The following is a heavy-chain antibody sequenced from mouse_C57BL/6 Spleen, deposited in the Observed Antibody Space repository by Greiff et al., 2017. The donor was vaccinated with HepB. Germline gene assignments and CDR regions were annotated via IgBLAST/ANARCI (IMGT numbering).Heavy chain of an antibody. V-gene: IGHV1-69*01. CDR1: GYTFTSYW. CDR2: IDPSDSYT. Sequence: QVQLKQPGAELVMPGASVKLSCKASGYTFTSYWMHWVKQRPGQGLEWIGEIDPSDSYTNYNQKFKGKSTLTVDKSSSTAYMQLSSLTSEDSAVYYCARAATVADYWGQGTTLTVSS. D-gene: IGHD1-1*01. J-gene: IGHJ2*01. CDR3: ARAATVADY.